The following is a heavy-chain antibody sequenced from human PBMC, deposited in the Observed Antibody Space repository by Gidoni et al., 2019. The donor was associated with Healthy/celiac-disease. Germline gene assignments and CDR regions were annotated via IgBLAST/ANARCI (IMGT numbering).Heavy chain of an antibody. CDR1: GGSFSGYY. CDR3: ARVARRITIFGAARAEYFQH. V-gene: IGHV4-34*01. J-gene: IGHJ1*01. CDR2: INHSGST. D-gene: IGHD3-3*01. Sequence: QVQLQQWGAGLLKPSETLSLTCAVYGGSFSGYYWSWIRQPPGKGLEWIGEINHSGSTNYNPSLKSRVTISVDTSKNQFSLKLSSVTAADTAVYYCARVARRITIFGAARAEYFQHWGQGTLVTVSS.